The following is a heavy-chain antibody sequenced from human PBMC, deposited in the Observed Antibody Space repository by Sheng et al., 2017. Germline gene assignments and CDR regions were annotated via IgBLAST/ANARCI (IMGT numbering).Heavy chain of an antibody. Sequence: EVQLVESGGGLIHPGGSLRLSCAASGFSVSSNFMSWVRQAPGKGLEWVSVIFSNGDTYYADSVKGRLITSRDTSKNTVHLQMNSLRPEDTAVYYCARRGVVIPIVDLWGRGTLVTVSS. CDR1: GFSVSSNF. J-gene: IGHJ5*02. CDR3: ARRGVVIPIVDL. CDR2: IFSNGDT. V-gene: IGHV3-53*01. D-gene: IGHD3-3*01.